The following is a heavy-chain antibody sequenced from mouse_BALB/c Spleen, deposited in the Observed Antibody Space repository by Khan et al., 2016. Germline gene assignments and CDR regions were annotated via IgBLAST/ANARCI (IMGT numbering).Heavy chain of an antibody. J-gene: IGHJ2*01. D-gene: IGHD1-1*01. V-gene: IGHV5-12-2*01. CDR3: ARHYYGSSYYFDY. CDR2: ISNGGGST. CDR1: GFTFSSYT. Sequence: EVELVESGGGLVQPGGSLKLSCAASGFTFSSYTMSWVRQTPGKRLEWVAYISNGGGSTYYPDTVKGRFTISRDKAKNTLYLQMSSLKSEDTAMYYCARHYYGSSYYFDYWGQGTTLTVSS.